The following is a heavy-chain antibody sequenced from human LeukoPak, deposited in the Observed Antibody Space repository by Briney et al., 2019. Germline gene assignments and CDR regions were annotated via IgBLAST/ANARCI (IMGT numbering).Heavy chain of an antibody. V-gene: IGHV3-48*03. J-gene: IGHJ5*02. D-gene: IGHD3-22*01. CDR1: GFTFSSYE. Sequence: GGSLRFYCAASGFTFSSYEMNWVRQAPGKGLEWVSYISSSGSTIYYADSVKGRFTISRDNAKNSLYLQMNSLRAEDTAVYYCARLDYDSSGYYYGFDPWGQGTLVTVSS. CDR3: ARLDYDSSGYYYGFDP. CDR2: ISSSGSTI.